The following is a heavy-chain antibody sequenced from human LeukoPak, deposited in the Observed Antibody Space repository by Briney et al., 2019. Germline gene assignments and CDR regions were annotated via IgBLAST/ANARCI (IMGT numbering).Heavy chain of an antibody. D-gene: IGHD4-11*01. CDR2: IRSKANSYAT. J-gene: IGHJ4*02. CDR1: GFTFSGSA. Sequence: GGSLRLSCAASGFTFSGSAMHWARQASGKGLEWVGRIRSKANSYATAYAASVKGRFTISRDDSKNTAYLQMNSLKTEDTAVYYCTRPDSNYFFDYWGQGTLVTVSS. CDR3: TRPDSNYFFDY. V-gene: IGHV3-73*01.